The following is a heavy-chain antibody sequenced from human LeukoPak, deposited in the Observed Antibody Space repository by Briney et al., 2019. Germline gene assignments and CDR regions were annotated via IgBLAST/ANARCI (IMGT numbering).Heavy chain of an antibody. CDR1: GGSISSSNW. CDR3: ARDTGRITMVRGDTSGFDY. CDR2: IYHSGST. Sequence: SGTLSLTCAVSGGSISSSNWWSWVRQPPGKGLEWIGEIYHSGSTNYNPSLKSRVTISVDKSKNQFSLKLSSVTAADTAVYYCARDTGRITMVRGDTSGFDYWGQGTLVTVSS. J-gene: IGHJ4*02. D-gene: IGHD3-10*01. V-gene: IGHV4-4*02.